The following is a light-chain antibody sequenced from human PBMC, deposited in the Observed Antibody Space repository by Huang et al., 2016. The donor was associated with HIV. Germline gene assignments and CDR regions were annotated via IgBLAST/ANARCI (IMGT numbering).Light chain of an antibody. V-gene: IGKV3-15*01. J-gene: IGKJ2*01. CDR3: QQYNNWPPEYT. CDR2: GAS. Sequence: EIVMTQSPATLSVSPGERATLPCRASQSVSSNLAWYQQKPGQGPTLLIYGASTRATGIPARFSGSGCGTKFTLTISSLQSEDFAVYYCQQYNNWPPEYTFGQGTKLEIK. CDR1: QSVSSN.